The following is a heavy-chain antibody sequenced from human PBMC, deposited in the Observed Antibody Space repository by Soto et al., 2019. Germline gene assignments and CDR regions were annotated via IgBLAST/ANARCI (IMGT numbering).Heavy chain of an antibody. Sequence: SETLSLTCTVSGGSISSYYWSWIRQPPGKGLEWIGYIYYSGSTNYNPSVKGRFTISRDNAKNTLYLQMNSLRAEDTAVYYCARDNDGAQFASSYNDLWGQGTLVTVSS. CDR3: ARDNDGAQFASSYNDL. V-gene: IGHV4-59*12. CDR2: IYYSGST. D-gene: IGHD6-6*01. CDR1: GGSISSYY. J-gene: IGHJ5*02.